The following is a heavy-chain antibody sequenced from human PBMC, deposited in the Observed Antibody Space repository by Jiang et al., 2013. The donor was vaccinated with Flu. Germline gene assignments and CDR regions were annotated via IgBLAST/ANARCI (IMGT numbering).Heavy chain of an antibody. CDR3: ARDLGTGWSIDY. CDR2: INPNTGVT. CDR1: GYTFTGHY. Sequence: GAEVKKPGASVKVSCKTSGYTFTGHYIHWVRQAPGQGPEWMGWINPNTGVTNYAQNFQGRVTMTRDTSINTAYMEVGSLRSDDTALFHCARDLGTGWSIDYVGPGNPSRRLL. V-gene: IGHV1-2*02. J-gene: IGHJ4*02. D-gene: IGHD6-19*01.